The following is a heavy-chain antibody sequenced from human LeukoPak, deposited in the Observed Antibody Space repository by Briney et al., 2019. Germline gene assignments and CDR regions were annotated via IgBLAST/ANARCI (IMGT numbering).Heavy chain of an antibody. CDR2: INHSGST. CDR3: ARGVSYDFWSGYNWASALSWFDP. J-gene: IGHJ5*02. Sequence: KSGGSLRLSCAASGFIFTDFYMSWIRQPPGKGLEWIGEINHSGSTNYNPSLKSRVTISVDTSKNQFSLKLSSVTAADTAVYYCARGVSYDFWSGYNWASALSWFDPWGQGTLVTVSS. D-gene: IGHD3-3*01. CDR1: GFIFTDFY. V-gene: IGHV4-34*01.